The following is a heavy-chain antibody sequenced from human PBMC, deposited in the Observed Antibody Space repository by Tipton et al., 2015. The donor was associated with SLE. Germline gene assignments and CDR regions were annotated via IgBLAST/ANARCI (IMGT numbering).Heavy chain of an antibody. CDR3: ARHITGNRAFDI. Sequence: TLSLTCTVSGGSIGSRSHYWGWIRQSPGKGLEWIGEIYQSGSTNYSPSLESRISISVDTSKKQVSLKLRSVTAADTAVYYCARHITGNRAFDIWGQGTMVTVSS. CDR2: IYQSGST. J-gene: IGHJ3*02. D-gene: IGHD1-20*01. V-gene: IGHV4-39*01. CDR1: GGSIGSRSHY.